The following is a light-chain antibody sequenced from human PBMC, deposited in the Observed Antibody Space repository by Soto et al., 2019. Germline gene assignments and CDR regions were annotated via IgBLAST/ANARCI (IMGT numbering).Light chain of an antibody. CDR3: QQYNTWWT. CDR1: QSGSSP. Sequence: EIVMTQSPATLSVSRGERATLSCRASQSGSSPLACYQQKACQAPSLLIYGASIRATGIPARFSGSGSGTEFTLTSSSLPSKDFAVYYCQQYNTWWTFGQATKVDTK. CDR2: GAS. V-gene: IGKV3-15*01. J-gene: IGKJ1*01.